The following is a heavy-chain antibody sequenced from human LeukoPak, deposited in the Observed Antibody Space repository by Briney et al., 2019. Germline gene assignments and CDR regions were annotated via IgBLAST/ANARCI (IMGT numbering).Heavy chain of an antibody. Sequence: PSETLSLTCTVSGGSLSSGDYYWTWIRPAPGKGLEWIGYIYYSGNTYCNPSLKSRVIISADTSKNQFSLKLNSVTAADTAVYYCARANVILTAYDWFDPWGQGTLVTVSS. D-gene: IGHD3-9*01. CDR3: ARANVILTAYDWFDP. V-gene: IGHV4-30-4*08. J-gene: IGHJ5*02. CDR2: IYYSGNT. CDR1: GGSLSSGDYY.